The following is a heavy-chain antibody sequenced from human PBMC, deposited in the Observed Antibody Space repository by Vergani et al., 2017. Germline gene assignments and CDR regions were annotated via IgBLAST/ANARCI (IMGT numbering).Heavy chain of an antibody. CDR3: TRHVPCGDVACLHFDH. CDR1: ESSFISNE. J-gene: IGHJ4*02. D-gene: IGHD2-21*01. CDR2: INPIDSKI. Sequence: EVMLVQSGAEVKKPGESLKISCKYSESSFISNEIAWVRQMSGKGLQWMGNINPIDSKIAYSPSFQGQAIMSLDKSITTAYLRWRSLKASDTAIYYCTRHVPCGDVACLHFDHWGQGTQVTVSS. V-gene: IGHV5-51*01.